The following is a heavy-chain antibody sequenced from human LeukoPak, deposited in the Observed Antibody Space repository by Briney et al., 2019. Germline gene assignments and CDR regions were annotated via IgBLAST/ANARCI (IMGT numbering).Heavy chain of an antibody. CDR3: ARQQGLQNLNFDY. V-gene: IGHV1-46*01. CDR1: GYTFTTYY. CDR2: INPIGGTT. Sequence: ASVKVSCKASGYTFTTYYIHWVRQAPGQGLEWMGIINPIGGTTDYAQKFQGRVTMTRDTSTSIVYMELSSLRSEDTAVYYCARQQGLQNLNFDYWGQGTLVTVSS. D-gene: IGHD4-11*01. J-gene: IGHJ4*02.